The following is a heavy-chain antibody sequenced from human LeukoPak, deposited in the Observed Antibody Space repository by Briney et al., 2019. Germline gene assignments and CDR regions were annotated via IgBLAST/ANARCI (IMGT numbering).Heavy chain of an antibody. CDR3: ARTGQQWLSPFDY. D-gene: IGHD6-19*01. J-gene: IGHJ4*02. CDR2: IYTSGST. Sequence: SETLSLTCTVSGGSISSYYWSWIRLPAGKGLEWIGRIYTSGSTNYNPSLKSRVTMSVDTSKNQFSLKLSSVTAADTAVYYCARTGQQWLSPFDYWGQGTLVTVSS. CDR1: GGSISSYY. V-gene: IGHV4-4*07.